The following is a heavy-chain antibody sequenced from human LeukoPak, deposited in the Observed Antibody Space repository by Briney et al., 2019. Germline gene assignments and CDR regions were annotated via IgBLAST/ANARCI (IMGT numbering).Heavy chain of an antibody. J-gene: IGHJ3*02. Sequence: GGSLRLSCAASGFTFSSYWMHWVRQAPGKGLVWVSRVDGDGSGASYADFVRGRFTISRDNAKDTLYLQMNSLRAEDTAVYYCVSLVVTADLAFDIWGQGTMVTVSS. CDR2: VDGDGSGA. CDR3: VSLVVTADLAFDI. D-gene: IGHD2-21*02. CDR1: GFTFSSYW. V-gene: IGHV3-74*01.